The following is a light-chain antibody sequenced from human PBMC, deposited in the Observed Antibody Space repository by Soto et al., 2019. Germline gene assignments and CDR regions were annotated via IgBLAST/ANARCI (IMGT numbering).Light chain of an antibody. CDR3: QQGSNWPPGLT. J-gene: IGKJ4*01. Sequence: EIVLTQSPATLSVSPGERATLSCRASQSVSSYLAWYQQKPGQAPRLLIYDASNRATGIPARFSGSGSGTDFTLTISSLEPEDFAVYYCQQGSNWPPGLTFGGGTKVDI. CDR1: QSVSSY. CDR2: DAS. V-gene: IGKV3-11*01.